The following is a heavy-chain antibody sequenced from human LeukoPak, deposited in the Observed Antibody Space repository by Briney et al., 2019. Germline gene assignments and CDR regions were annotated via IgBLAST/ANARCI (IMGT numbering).Heavy chain of an antibody. Sequence: GGFLRLSCATSGFTFSNHAMHWVRQATGKGLEWVSAIGTAGDTFYPGSVKGRFTISRENAKNSLSLQMNSLRAEDTAVYYCVRQQTPHGNFDYWGQGTLVTVS. CDR2: IGTAGDT. J-gene: IGHJ4*02. D-gene: IGHD1-26*01. CDR3: VRQQTPHGNFDY. CDR1: GFTFSNHA. V-gene: IGHV3-13*01.